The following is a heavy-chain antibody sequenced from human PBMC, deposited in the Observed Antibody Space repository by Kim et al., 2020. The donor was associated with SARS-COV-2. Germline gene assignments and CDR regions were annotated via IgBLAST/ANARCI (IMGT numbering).Heavy chain of an antibody. V-gene: IGHV3-30*18. Sequence: GGSLRLSCAASGFTFSSYGMHWVRQAPGKGLEWVAVISYDGSNKYYADSVKGRFTISRDNSKNTLYLQMNSLRAEDTAVYYCAKDPTTGTTFEDPYWGQGTLVTVSS. CDR1: GFTFSSYG. CDR3: AKDPTTGTTFEDPY. D-gene: IGHD1-1*01. J-gene: IGHJ4*02. CDR2: ISYDGSNK.